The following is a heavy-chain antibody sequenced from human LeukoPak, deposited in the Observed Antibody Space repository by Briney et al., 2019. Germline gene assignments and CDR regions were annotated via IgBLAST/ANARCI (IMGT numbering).Heavy chain of an antibody. CDR2: IYTSGST. CDR1: GGSISSGSYY. J-gene: IGHJ2*01. D-gene: IGHD6-13*01. V-gene: IGHV4-61*02. CDR3: ARDPSRIAAAGTYWYFDL. Sequence: SETLSLTCTVSGGSISSGSYYWSWIRQPAGKGLEWIGRIYTSGSTNYNPSLKSRVTISVDTSKNQFSLKLSSVTAADTAVYYCARDPSRIAAAGTYWYFDLWGRGTLVTVSS.